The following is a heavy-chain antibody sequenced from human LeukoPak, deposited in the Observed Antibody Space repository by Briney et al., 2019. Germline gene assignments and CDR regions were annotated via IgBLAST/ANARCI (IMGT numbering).Heavy chain of an antibody. Sequence: GGSLRLSCAASGFTFNSYSMNWVRQAPGKGLEWVSYISSSGTTMYYADSVKGRFTISRDNAKNSLYLQMNSLRAEDTAVYYCARDGPYYYDSSGYYLWGQGTLVTVSS. V-gene: IGHV3-48*04. CDR3: ARDGPYYYDSSGYYL. J-gene: IGHJ4*02. CDR2: ISSSGTTM. D-gene: IGHD3-22*01. CDR1: GFTFNSYS.